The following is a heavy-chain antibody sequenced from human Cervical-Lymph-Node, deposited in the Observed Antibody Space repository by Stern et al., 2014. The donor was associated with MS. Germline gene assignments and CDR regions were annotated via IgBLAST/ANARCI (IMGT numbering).Heavy chain of an antibody. Sequence: QMQLVESGAEVKKSGASVKVSCKASGHTFMGYYIHWMRQAPGQGLEWMGRINFNSGGTNFVQKFQGRVTMTRDMSINTAHMELTRLRSDDTAMYYCARHWRDAFDIWGQGTMVTVSS. CDR3: ARHWRDAFDI. CDR1: GHTFMGYY. CDR2: INFNSGGT. J-gene: IGHJ3*02. V-gene: IGHV1-2*02.